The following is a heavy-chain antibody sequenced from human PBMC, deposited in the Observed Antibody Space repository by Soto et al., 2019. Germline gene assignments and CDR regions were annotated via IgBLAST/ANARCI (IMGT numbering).Heavy chain of an antibody. Sequence: ESGGGLIQPGGSLRLSCAASGFTVSSNYMSWVRQAPGKGLEWVSVIYSGGSTYYADSVKGRFTISRDNSKNTLYLQMNSLRAEDTAVYYCARGSRTVKYGMDVWGQGTTVTVSS. V-gene: IGHV3-53*01. CDR2: IYSGGST. J-gene: IGHJ6*02. CDR1: GFTVSSNY. D-gene: IGHD4-4*01. CDR3: ARGSRTVKYGMDV.